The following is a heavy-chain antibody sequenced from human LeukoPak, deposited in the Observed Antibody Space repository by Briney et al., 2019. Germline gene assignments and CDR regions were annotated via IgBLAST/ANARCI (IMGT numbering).Heavy chain of an antibody. CDR3: AKEPTPPNLYCTNGVCYTGGGFDY. CDR2: IRIDGSNK. V-gene: IGHV3-30*02. J-gene: IGHJ4*02. D-gene: IGHD2-8*01. CDR1: GLTSIGYA. Sequence: GGSLRLSCAASGLTSIGYAMRWVREAPGKGLGWVSFIRIDGSNKYYADSVKGRFTISRDNSKNTLYLQMNSLRAEDTAVYYCAKEPTPPNLYCTNGVCYTGGGFDYWGQGTLVTVSS.